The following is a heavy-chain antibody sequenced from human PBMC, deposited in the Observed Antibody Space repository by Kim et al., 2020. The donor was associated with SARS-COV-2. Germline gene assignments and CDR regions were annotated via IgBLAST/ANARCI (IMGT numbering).Heavy chain of an antibody. J-gene: IGHJ5*02. D-gene: IGHD3-10*01. V-gene: IGHV4-31*03. CDR3: ARVGEAWFGELSGGYWFDP. Sequence: SETLSLTCTVSGGSISSGGYYWSWIRQHPGKGLEWIGYIYYSGSTYYNPSLKSRVTISVDTSKNQFSLKLSSVTAADTAVYYCARVGEAWFGELSGGYWFDPWGQGTLVTVSS. CDR2: IYYSGST. CDR1: GGSISSGGYY.